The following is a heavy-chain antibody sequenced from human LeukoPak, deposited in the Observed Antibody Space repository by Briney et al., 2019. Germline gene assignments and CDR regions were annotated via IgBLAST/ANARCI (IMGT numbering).Heavy chain of an antibody. Sequence: ASVRVSCKTSGYTFTDYDITWVRQAPGQGLEWMGRVSPYNGNTYYSQRFQDRVTITKDTSTGTAYMDLRNLRTDDTAMYYCARSSGSYYHYWGQGTLVTVSS. J-gene: IGHJ4*02. V-gene: IGHV1-18*01. D-gene: IGHD1-26*01. CDR2: VSPYNGNT. CDR3: ARSSGSYYHY. CDR1: GYTFTDYD.